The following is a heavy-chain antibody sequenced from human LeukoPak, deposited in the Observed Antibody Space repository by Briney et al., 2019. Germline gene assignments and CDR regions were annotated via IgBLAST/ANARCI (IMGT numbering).Heavy chain of an antibody. CDR2: ISYDGSNK. Sequence: HPGGSLRLSSAASGFTFSSYAMHWVRQAPGKGLEWVAVISYDGSNKYYADSAMGRFTISRDNSKNTLYLQMNSLRAEDTAVYYCARDVGGYCSSTSCYPDTYFDYWGQGTLVTVSS. V-gene: IGHV3-30-3*01. CDR3: ARDVGGYCSSTSCYPDTYFDY. D-gene: IGHD2-2*01. J-gene: IGHJ4*02. CDR1: GFTFSSYA.